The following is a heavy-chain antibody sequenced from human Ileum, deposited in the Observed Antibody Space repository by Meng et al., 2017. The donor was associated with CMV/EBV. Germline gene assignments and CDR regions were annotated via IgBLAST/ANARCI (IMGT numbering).Heavy chain of an antibody. CDR3: ARDRTGLVGATVYYYYGMDV. D-gene: IGHD1-26*01. V-gene: IGHV3-21*01. CDR2: ISSSSSYI. Sequence: GESLKISCAASGFTSSSYSMNWVRQAPGKGLEWVSSISSSSSYIYYADSVKGRFTICRDNAKNSLYLQLSSLRAEETAVYYCARDRTGLVGATVYYYYGMDVWGQRTTVTVSS. J-gene: IGHJ6*02. CDR1: GFTSSSYS.